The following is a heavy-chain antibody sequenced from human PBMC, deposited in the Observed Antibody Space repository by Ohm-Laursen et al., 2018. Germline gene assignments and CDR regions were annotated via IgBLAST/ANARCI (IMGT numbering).Heavy chain of an antibody. CDR3: ARGPSGTATIG. V-gene: IGHV3-66*01. Sequence: SLRLSCAASGFTFSNYDMTWVRQAPGKGLEWVSFIYSGGSTYYADSVKGRFTISRDNSKNTLYLQMSSLRAEDTAVYYCARGPSGTATIGRGQGTLVTVSS. J-gene: IGHJ4*02. CDR1: GFTFSNYD. D-gene: IGHD5-24*01. CDR2: IYSGGST.